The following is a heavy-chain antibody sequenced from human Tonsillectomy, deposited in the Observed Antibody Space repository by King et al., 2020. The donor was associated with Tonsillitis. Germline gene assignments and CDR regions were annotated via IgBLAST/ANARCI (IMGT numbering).Heavy chain of an antibody. Sequence: VQLVESGGGVVRPGGSLRLSCAASGFTFGDYGMSWVRQAPAKGLEWGAGINWNGGRTGYADTVKGRFTISRENAKNSLFLKMNSLRAEDTALYYCAKEGAGYSGYDLDYWGQGTLVTVSS. CDR3: AKEGAGYSGYDLDY. J-gene: IGHJ4*02. CDR2: INWNGGRT. V-gene: IGHV3-20*04. D-gene: IGHD5-12*01. CDR1: GFTFGDYG.